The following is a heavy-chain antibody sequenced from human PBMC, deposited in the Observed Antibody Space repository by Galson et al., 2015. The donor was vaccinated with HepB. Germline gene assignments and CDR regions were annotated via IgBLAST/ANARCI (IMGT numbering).Heavy chain of an antibody. D-gene: IGHD4-17*01. CDR1: GGSISNYY. CDR2: IYYSGST. V-gene: IGHV4-59*01. Sequence: ETLSLTCTVSGGSISNYYWSWIRQPPGKGLEWIGYIYYSGSTNYNPSLKSRVTISVDTSKNQFSLKLSSVTAADTAVYYCARGSLGDYATFDYWGQGTLVTVSS. CDR3: ARGSLGDYATFDY. J-gene: IGHJ4*02.